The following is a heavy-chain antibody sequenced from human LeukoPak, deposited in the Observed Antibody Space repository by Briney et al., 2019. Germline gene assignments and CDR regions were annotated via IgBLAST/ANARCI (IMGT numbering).Heavy chain of an antibody. Sequence: ASVKVSCKASGYTFTSYYMHWVRQAPGQGLEWMGIINPTGGSTNYAQKFQGRVTMTRDTSPSTVYMELSSLRSEDTAVYYCARAQYYFDSSGDYWGQGTLVTVSS. CDR2: INPTGGST. V-gene: IGHV1-46*03. CDR3: ARAQYYFDSSGDY. D-gene: IGHD3-22*01. J-gene: IGHJ4*02. CDR1: GYTFTSYY.